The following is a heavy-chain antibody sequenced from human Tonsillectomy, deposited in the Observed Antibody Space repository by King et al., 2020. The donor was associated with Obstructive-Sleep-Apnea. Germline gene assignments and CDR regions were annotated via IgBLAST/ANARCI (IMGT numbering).Heavy chain of an antibody. CDR3: ANSAEGRDYGDYYFDY. J-gene: IGHJ4*02. Sequence: VQLVESGGGVVQPGRSLRLSCAASGFTFSSYGMHWVRQAPGKGLEWVAVISYDGSNKYYADSVKGRFTISRDNSKNTLYLQMNSLRAEDTAVYYCANSAEGRDYGDYYFDYWGQGTLVTVSS. CDR1: GFTFSSYG. D-gene: IGHD4-17*01. CDR2: ISYDGSNK. V-gene: IGHV3-30*18.